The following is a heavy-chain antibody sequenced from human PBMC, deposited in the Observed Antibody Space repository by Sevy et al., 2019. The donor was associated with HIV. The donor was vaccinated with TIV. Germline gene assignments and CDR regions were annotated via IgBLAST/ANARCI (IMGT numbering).Heavy chain of an antibody. CDR2: IYYSGST. CDR1: GGSISSGDYY. Sequence: SETLSLTCTVSGGSISSGDYYWSWIRQPPGKGLEWIGYIYYSGSTYYNPSLKSRVTISVDTSKNQFSLKLSSVTAAETAVYYCARSDILVPNYYGSGSHIGFDPWGQGTLVTVSS. V-gene: IGHV4-30-4*01. CDR3: ARSDILVPNYYGSGSHIGFDP. D-gene: IGHD3-10*01. J-gene: IGHJ5*02.